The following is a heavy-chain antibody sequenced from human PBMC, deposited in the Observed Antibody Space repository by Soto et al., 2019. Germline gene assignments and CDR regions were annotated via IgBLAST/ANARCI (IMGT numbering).Heavy chain of an antibody. CDR3: AKEEGLVVPAAISYFDY. CDR1: GFTFSSYA. J-gene: IGHJ4*02. D-gene: IGHD2-2*02. CDR2: ISGSGGST. V-gene: IGHV3-23*01. Sequence: GGSLRLSCAASGFTFSSYAMSWVRQAPGKGLEWVSAISGSGGSTYYADSVKGRFTISRDNSKNTLYLQMNSLRAEDTAVYYCAKEEGLVVPAAISYFDYWGQGTLVTVS.